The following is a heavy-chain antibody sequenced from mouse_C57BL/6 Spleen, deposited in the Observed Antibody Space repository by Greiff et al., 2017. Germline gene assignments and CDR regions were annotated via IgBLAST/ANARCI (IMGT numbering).Heavy chain of an antibody. CDR1: GFSLTSYA. CDR3: ASLNYYGSSYEYFDV. J-gene: IGHJ1*03. Sequence: QVQLKESGPGLVAPSQSLSITCTFSGFSLTSYAISWVRQPPGKGLEGLGVIWSGGGTNYNSALKSRLSISKNNSKSQVFLKMNSLQTDDTARNYCASLNYYGSSYEYFDVWGTGTTVTVSS. D-gene: IGHD1-1*01. V-gene: IGHV2-9-1*01. CDR2: IWSGGGT.